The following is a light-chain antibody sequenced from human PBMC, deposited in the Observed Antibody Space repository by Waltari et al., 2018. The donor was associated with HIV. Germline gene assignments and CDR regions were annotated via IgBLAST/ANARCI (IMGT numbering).Light chain of an antibody. CDR1: DREIGISTF. Sequence: QTVLTQPASVSGSSGQSISISCSGTDREIGISTFVSWYPHLPGNAPRLIIYRGNARASGISSRFAASKSGNTASLSISGLEPEDDCDYYCTSYSYSHHFAFGGGTTLTVL. CDR2: RGN. J-gene: IGLJ2*01. CDR3: TSYSYSHHFA. V-gene: IGLV2-14*01.